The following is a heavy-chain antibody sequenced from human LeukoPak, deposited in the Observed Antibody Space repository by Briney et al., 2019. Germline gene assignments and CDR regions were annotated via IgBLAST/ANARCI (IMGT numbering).Heavy chain of an antibody. CDR2: IYYSGST. D-gene: IGHD5-12*01. Sequence: SESLSLTCRVSGASISLSSYYWAWIRQPPGKGLQWIGSIYYSGSTYYDSSLKSRVTISVDTSKNQFSLNLSSVTAADTAVYYCARHDGYRGYDPWGQGTLVTVSS. J-gene: IGHJ5*02. CDR1: GASISLSSYY. V-gene: IGHV4-39*01. CDR3: ARHDGYRGYDP.